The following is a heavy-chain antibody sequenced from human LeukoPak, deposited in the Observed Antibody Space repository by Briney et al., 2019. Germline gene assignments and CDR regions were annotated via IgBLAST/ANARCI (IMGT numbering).Heavy chain of an antibody. CDR1: GGSISSYY. CDR2: IYYSGST. V-gene: IGHV4-59*01. J-gene: IGHJ6*02. Sequence: SETLSLTCTVSGGSISSYYGSWIRQPPGKGLEWIGYIYYSGSTNYNPSLKSRVTISVDTSKNQFSLKLSSVTAADTAVYYCARVLGGYYYYGMDVWGQGTTVTVSS. D-gene: IGHD4-23*01. CDR3: ARVLGGYYYYGMDV.